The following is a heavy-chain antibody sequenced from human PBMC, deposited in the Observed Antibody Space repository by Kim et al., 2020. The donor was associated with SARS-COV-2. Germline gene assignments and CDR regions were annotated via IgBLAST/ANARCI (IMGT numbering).Heavy chain of an antibody. Sequence: GGSLRLSCAASGFTFSNYAMSWVRQGPGKGLEWVSTISGSGGSIYYADSVKGRFTISRDRSKNTLFLQMNSLRVEDTAIYHCAKVIAATGLLSWDAYYYHGMDVWGQGTTVTVSS. CDR1: GFTFSNYA. D-gene: IGHD6-13*01. CDR3: AKVIAATGLLSWDAYYYHGMDV. J-gene: IGHJ6*02. CDR2: ISGSGGSI. V-gene: IGHV3-23*01.